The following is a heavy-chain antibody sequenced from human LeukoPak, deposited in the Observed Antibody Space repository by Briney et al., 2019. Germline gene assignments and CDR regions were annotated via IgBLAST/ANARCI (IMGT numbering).Heavy chain of an antibody. Sequence: ASVKVSCKASGYTFTGYYMHWVRQAPGQGLEWMGWINPNSGGTNYAQKFQGGVTMTRDTSTSTAYMELRSLRSDDTAVYYCARVYYRVVTATPPGDYFDYWGQGTLVTVSS. J-gene: IGHJ4*02. CDR3: ARVYYRVVTATPPGDYFDY. V-gene: IGHV1-2*02. CDR2: INPNSGGT. D-gene: IGHD2-21*02. CDR1: GYTFTGYY.